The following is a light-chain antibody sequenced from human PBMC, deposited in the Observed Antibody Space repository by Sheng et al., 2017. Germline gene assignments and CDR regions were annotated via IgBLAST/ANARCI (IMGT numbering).Light chain of an antibody. CDR3: QSYDGSLSASL. CDR2: FNS. Sequence: QSVLTQPPSVSGAPGQRVTISCTGGSSNIGAGFDVHWFQQLPGAAPKLLIYFNSNRPSGVPDRFSGSKSGTSASLAITGLQVEDEADYYCQSYDGSLSASLFGGGTKLTVL. CDR1: SSNIGAGFD. V-gene: IGLV1-40*01. J-gene: IGLJ2*01.